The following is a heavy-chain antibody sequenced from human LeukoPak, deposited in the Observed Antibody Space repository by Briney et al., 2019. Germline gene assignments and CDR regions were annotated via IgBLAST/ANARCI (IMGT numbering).Heavy chain of an antibody. CDR1: GGSISSGSYY. Sequence: PSETLSLTCTVSGGSISSGSYYWSWIRQPAGKGLEWIGRIYTSGSTNYNPSLKSRVTISVDTSKNQFSLKLSSVTAADTAVYYCARAPRQWLVYFDYWGQGTLVTVSS. J-gene: IGHJ4*02. V-gene: IGHV4-61*02. D-gene: IGHD6-19*01. CDR3: ARAPRQWLVYFDY. CDR2: IYTSGST.